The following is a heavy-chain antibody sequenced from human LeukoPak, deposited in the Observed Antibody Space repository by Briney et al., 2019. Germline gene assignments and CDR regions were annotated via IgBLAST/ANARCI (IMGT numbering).Heavy chain of an antibody. V-gene: IGHV3-30*03. CDR2: ISYDGSNK. CDR1: GFTFSSYG. Sequence: GRSLRLSCAASGFTFSSYGMHWVRQAPGKGLEWVAVISYDGSNKYYADSVKGRFTISRDNSKNTLYLQMNSLRAEDTAVYYCARDSRQWLVRRGYYFDYWGQGTLVTVSS. D-gene: IGHD6-19*01. J-gene: IGHJ4*02. CDR3: ARDSRQWLVRRGYYFDY.